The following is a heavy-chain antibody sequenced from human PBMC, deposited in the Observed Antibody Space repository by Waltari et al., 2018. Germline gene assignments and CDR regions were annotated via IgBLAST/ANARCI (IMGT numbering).Heavy chain of an antibody. CDR3: ARGWVAARGPPLDY. D-gene: IGHD6-6*01. CDR1: GGSFSGYY. CDR2: INHSGST. Sequence: QVQLQQWGAGLLKPSETLSLTCAVYGGSFSGYYWSWIRQPPGKGLEWIGEINHSGSTNNNPTLKSRVTISVDTSKNQFSLMLSSVTAADTAVYYCARGWVAARGPPLDYWGQGTLVTVSS. J-gene: IGHJ4*02. V-gene: IGHV4-34*01.